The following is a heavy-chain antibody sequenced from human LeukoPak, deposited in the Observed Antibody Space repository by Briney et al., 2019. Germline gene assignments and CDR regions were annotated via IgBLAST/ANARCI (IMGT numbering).Heavy chain of an antibody. CDR2: IKHSGPST. J-gene: IGHJ4*02. Sequence: ASVKVSCKASGYTFTDYYMHWVRQAPGQGLEWMGVIKHSGPSTTFAQNFQGRVTMTRDTSTSTVYMELSSLRSEDTAVYFCARDGRDDGDYIGSYYFDYWGQGTLVSVSS. V-gene: IGHV1-46*01. CDR3: ARDGRDDGDYIGSYYFDY. D-gene: IGHD4-17*01. CDR1: GYTFTDYY.